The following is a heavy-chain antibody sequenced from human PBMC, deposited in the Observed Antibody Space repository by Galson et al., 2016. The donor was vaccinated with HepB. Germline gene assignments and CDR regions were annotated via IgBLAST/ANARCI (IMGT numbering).Heavy chain of an antibody. J-gene: IGHJ2*01. CDR2: INPNSGGT. CDR1: GYTFTGYY. Sequence: SVKVSCKAFGYTFTGYYIHWMRQAPGQGLEWMGWINPNSGGTNYAQKFQGWVTMTRDTSISTAYMELRRLRSDDTAVYHCARDPEEGYFDLWGRGTLVTVSS. V-gene: IGHV1-2*04. CDR3: ARDPEEGYFDL. D-gene: IGHD1-14*01.